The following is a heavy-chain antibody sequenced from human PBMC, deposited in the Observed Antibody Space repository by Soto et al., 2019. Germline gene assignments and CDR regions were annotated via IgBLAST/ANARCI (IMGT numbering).Heavy chain of an antibody. V-gene: IGHV3-23*01. J-gene: IGHJ4*02. CDR2: ISGSGGST. D-gene: IGHD2-15*01. Sequence: PGGSLRLSCAASGFTFSSYAMSWVRQAPGKGLEWVSAISGSGGSTYYADSVKGRFTISRDNSKNTLYLQMNSLRAEDTAVYYCAKVVDSVIVVVVAALFDYWGQGTLVTVSS. CDR3: AKVVDSVIVVVVAALFDY. CDR1: GFTFSSYA.